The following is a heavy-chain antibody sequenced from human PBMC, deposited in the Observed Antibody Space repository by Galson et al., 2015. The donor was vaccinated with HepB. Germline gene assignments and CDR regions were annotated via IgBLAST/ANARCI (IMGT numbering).Heavy chain of an antibody. V-gene: IGHV1-58*01. Sequence: SVKVSCKASRFTFTSSAVQWVRQTRGQRLEWIGWIVVGSGNTNYAQKFQKRVTITRDMSTSTAYMELSSLRPEDTAVYYCAAGTTVTKRHWGQGTLVTVSS. J-gene: IGHJ4*02. CDR2: IVVGSGNT. CDR1: RFTFTSSA. CDR3: AAGTTVTKRH. D-gene: IGHD4-17*01.